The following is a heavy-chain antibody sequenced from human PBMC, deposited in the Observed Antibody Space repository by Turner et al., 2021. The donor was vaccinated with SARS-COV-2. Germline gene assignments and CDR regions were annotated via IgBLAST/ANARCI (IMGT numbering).Heavy chain of an antibody. CDR1: GGTLNSYA. Sequence: QVQLVQSGAEAKKTGSSVKVSCKASGGTLNSYAINWVRQAPGQGREWKGGIIVIVGTANYAQKFKGRVTMTADESTSTAYMELSSLISEDTGVYYCARVSGYDSNGYWYDYWGQGTLVTVSS. J-gene: IGHJ4*02. V-gene: IGHV1-69*01. D-gene: IGHD3-22*01. CDR2: IIVIVGTA. CDR3: ARVSGYDSNGYWYDY.